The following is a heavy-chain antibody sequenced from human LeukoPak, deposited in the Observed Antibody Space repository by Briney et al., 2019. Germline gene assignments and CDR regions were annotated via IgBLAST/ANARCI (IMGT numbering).Heavy chain of an antibody. CDR1: GFTFNTHG. D-gene: IGHD3-3*01. J-gene: IGHJ4*02. CDR2: IWFDGSVK. Sequence: GGCPRLSCAASGFTFNTHGMHWVRQAPGKGLEWVAAIWFDGSVKHYSDAVKGRFTISRDNSLNTLYLQMNSLRVEDTAIYYCAKDTAVQFLEPAFWGQGTLVTVSS. V-gene: IGHV3-33*06. CDR3: AKDTAVQFLEPAF.